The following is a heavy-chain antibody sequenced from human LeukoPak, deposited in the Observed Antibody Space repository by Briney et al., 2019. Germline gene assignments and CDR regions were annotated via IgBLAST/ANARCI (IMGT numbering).Heavy chain of an antibody. J-gene: IGHJ4*02. CDR1: GYTFTGYY. D-gene: IGHD5-12*01. CDR3: ARGLLVSGYGLFDY. V-gene: IGHV1-2*02. Sequence: ASVKVSCKASGYTFTGYYMHWVRQAPGQGLEWMGWINPNSSGTNYAQKFQGRVTLTRDTSISTAYMELSTLRSDDTAVYYCARGLLVSGYGLFDYWGQGTLVTVSS. CDR2: INPNSSGT.